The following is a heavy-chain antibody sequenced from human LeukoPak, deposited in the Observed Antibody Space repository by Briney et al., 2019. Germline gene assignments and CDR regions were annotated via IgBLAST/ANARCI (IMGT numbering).Heavy chain of an antibody. CDR2: ISFDGSHK. V-gene: IGHV3-30*18. CDR3: AKDRSSTWSFDY. J-gene: IGHJ4*02. CDR1: GFTFSSYW. Sequence: GGSLRLSCAASGFTFSSYWMTWVRQAPGKGLEWVALISFDGSHKYYPDSVKGRFTISRDDSKNTLYLQMNSLRAEDTAVYFCAKDRSSTWSFDYWGQGTLVTVSS. D-gene: IGHD6-13*01.